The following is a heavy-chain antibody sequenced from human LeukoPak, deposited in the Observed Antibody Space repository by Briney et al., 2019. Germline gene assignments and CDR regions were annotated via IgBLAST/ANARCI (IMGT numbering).Heavy chain of an antibody. CDR2: IKQDGSEK. Sequence: GGSLRLSCAASGLTFSSYWMSWVRQAPGKGLEWVANIKQDGSEKYYVDSVKGRFTISRDNAKNSLYLQMNSLRAEDTAVYYCARNPDYYFDYWGQGTLVTVSS. V-gene: IGHV3-7*01. J-gene: IGHJ4*02. CDR3: ARNPDYYFDY. CDR1: GLTFSSYW.